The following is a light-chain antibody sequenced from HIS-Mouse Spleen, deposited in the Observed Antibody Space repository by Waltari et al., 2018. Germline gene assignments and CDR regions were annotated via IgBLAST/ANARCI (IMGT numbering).Light chain of an antibody. CDR1: ISDVGSYNL. Sequence: QSALTQPASVSGSPGQSITISCTGTISDVGSYNLVSWYQQHPGKAPKLMIYEGSKRPSGVSNRFSGSKSGNTASLTISGLQAEDEAGYYCCSYAGSSTWVFGGGTKLTVL. V-gene: IGLV2-23*01. CDR3: CSYAGSSTWV. J-gene: IGLJ3*02. CDR2: EGS.